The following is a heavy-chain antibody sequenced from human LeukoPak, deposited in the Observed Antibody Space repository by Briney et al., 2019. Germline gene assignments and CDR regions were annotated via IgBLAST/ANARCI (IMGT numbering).Heavy chain of an antibody. CDR1: GDSISGSNYH. Sequence: MTSETLSLTCTVSGDSISGSNYHWGWIRQPPGKGLEWLGTVHHTGRAFYNPSLRGRTTVSVDTSKNQFSLKLTSVTAADTAVYYCAREPDAWGQGTLVTVSS. V-gene: IGHV4-39*07. CDR2: VHHTGRA. CDR3: AREPDA. J-gene: IGHJ5*02.